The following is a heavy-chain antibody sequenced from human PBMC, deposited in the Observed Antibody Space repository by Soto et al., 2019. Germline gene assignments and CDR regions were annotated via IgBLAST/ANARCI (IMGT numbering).Heavy chain of an antibody. V-gene: IGHV5-51*01. J-gene: IGHJ6*02. CDR1: GYSFTSYW. CDR2: IYPGDSDT. D-gene: IGHD3-22*01. CDR3: ARSEDYYDSSGYGPYYYGMEV. Sequence: GESLKISCKGSGYSFTSYWIGWVRQMPGKGLEWMGIIYPGDSDTRYSPSFQGQVTISADKSISTAYLQWSSLKASDTAMYYCARSEDYYDSSGYGPYYYGMEVWGQGTTVTVS.